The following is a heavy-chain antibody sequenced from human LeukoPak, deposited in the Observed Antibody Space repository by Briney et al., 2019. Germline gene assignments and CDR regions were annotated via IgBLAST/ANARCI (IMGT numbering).Heavy chain of an antibody. Sequence: SETLSLTCTVSGGSISSSSYYWGWIRQPPGKGLEWIGSIYYSGSTYYNPSLKSRVTISVDTSKNQFSLKLSSVTAADTAVYYCARQGGFGEFLSDYYMDVWGKGTTVTVSS. CDR3: ARQGGFGEFLSDYYMDV. D-gene: IGHD3-10*01. J-gene: IGHJ6*03. V-gene: IGHV4-39*01. CDR2: IYYSGST. CDR1: GGSISSSSYY.